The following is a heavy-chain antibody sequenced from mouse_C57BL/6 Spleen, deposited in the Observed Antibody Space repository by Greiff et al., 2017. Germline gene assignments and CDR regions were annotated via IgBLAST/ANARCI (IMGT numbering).Heavy chain of an antibody. CDR2: IHPNSGST. D-gene: IGHD3-2*02. CDR3: ERGGISGYTFDY. Sequence: VQLQQPGAELVKPGASVKLSCKASGYTFTSYWMHWVKQRPGQGLEWIGMIHPNSGSTNYNEKFKSKATLTVDKSSSTAYMQLSSLTSEDSAVYYYERGGISGYTFDYWGQGTTLTVSS. CDR1: GYTFTSYW. V-gene: IGHV1-64*01. J-gene: IGHJ2*01.